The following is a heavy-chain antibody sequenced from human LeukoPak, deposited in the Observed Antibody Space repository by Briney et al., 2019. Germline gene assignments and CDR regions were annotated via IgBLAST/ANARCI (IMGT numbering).Heavy chain of an antibody. CDR1: GFTFSSYW. V-gene: IGHV3-7*03. D-gene: IGHD4-17*01. J-gene: IGHJ4*02. CDR3: ARDPIDGDPYFDY. CDR2: IKQDGSEK. Sequence: AGGSLRLSCGASGFTFSSYWMSWVRQAPGKGLEWVANIKQDGSEKYYVDSVKGRFTISRDNAKNSLYLQMNSLRAEDTAVYYCARDPIDGDPYFDYWGQGTLVTVSS.